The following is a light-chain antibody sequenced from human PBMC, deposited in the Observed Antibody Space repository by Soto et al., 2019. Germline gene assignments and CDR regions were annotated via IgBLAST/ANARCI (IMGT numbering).Light chain of an antibody. J-gene: IGKJ1*01. Sequence: DIQMTQSPSTLSASVGDRVTITCRASQSISSWLAWYQQRPGKAPKLLIYKASSLQSGVPSRFSVSGSGTEFTLTITSLQPDDLATDYCQQYNNYWTFGQGTKVENK. CDR2: KAS. CDR3: QQYNNYWT. V-gene: IGKV1-5*03. CDR1: QSISSW.